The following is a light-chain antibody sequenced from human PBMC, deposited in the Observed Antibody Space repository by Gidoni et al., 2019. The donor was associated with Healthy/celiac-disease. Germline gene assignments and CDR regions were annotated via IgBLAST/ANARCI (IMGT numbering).Light chain of an antibody. J-gene: IGKJ3*01. CDR2: GAS. V-gene: IGKV3-20*01. CDR1: QSVSSSY. Sequence: DIVLTQSPGTLSLSPGERATLSCRASQSVSSSYLAWYQQKPGQAPRLLIYGASSRATGIPDRFSGSGSGTDFTLTISRLEPEDFAVYYCQQYGSSPEITFGPXTKVDIK. CDR3: QQYGSSPEIT.